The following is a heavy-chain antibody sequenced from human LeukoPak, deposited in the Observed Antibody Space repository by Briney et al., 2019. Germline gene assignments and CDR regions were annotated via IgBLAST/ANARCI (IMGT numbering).Heavy chain of an antibody. CDR2: ISYDGSNK. CDR1: GFTFSSYT. Sequence: GGSLRLSCAASGFTFSSYTLHWVRQAPGKGLEWVAVISYDGSNKYYAVAVKGRFTISRDNSKNTVYLQMNSLRAEDTAVYYCAREVGATSYKLYYYYYMDVWGKGTTVTVSS. J-gene: IGHJ6*03. V-gene: IGHV3-30-3*01. D-gene: IGHD1-26*01. CDR3: AREVGATSYKLYYYYYMDV.